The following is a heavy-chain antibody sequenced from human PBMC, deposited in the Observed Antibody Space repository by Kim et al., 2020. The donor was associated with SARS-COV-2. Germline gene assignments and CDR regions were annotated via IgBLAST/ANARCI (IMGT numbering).Heavy chain of an antibody. D-gene: IGHD4-17*01. CDR1: GGSISSSSYY. CDR3: ARLADYGDLLRRRRGRDFDR. J-gene: IGHJ2*01. CDR2: IYYSGST. V-gene: IGHV4-39*01. Sequence: SETLSLTCTVSGGSISSSSYYWGWIRQPPGKGLEWIGSIYYSGSTYYNPSLKSRVTISVDTSKNQFSLKLSSVTAADTAVYYCARLADYGDLLRRRRGRDFDRWGRGTLVTVSS.